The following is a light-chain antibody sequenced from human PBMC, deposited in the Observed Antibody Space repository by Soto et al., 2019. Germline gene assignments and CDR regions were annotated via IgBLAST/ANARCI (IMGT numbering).Light chain of an antibody. J-gene: IGKJ5*01. CDR1: QSVGRS. Sequence: IVMTQSPGPLSVSPGERATLSCRSSQSVGRSLAWYQQKPGQAPRLLIYGTSARATGIPARFSGSGSGTDFTLTISSLEAEDFSVYYCQQRSNWPPITLGQGTRLEIK. V-gene: IGKV3-15*01. CDR3: QQRSNWPPIT. CDR2: GTS.